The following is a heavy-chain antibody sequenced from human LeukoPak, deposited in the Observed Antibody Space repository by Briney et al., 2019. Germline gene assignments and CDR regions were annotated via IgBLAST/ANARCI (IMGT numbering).Heavy chain of an antibody. CDR3: ARHVGVGGYYADDAFDI. V-gene: IGHV5-51*01. CDR1: GYTFTSYG. CDR2: IYPGDSDT. J-gene: IGHJ3*02. D-gene: IGHD3-3*01. Sequence: ASVKVSCKASGYTFTSYGISWVRQAPGQGLEWMGIIYPGDSDTRYSPSFQGQVTISADKSISTAYLQWSSLKASDTAMYYCARHVGVGGYYADDAFDIWGQGTMVTVSS.